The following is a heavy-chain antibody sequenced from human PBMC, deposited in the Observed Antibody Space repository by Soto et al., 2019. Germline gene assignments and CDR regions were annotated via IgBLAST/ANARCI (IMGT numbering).Heavy chain of an antibody. D-gene: IGHD3-3*01. V-gene: IGHV3-30*03. J-gene: IGHJ5*02. CDR2: ISYDGSNK. Sequence: PGGSLRLSCAASGFTFSSYGMHWVRQAPGKGLEWVAVISYDGSNKYYADSVKGRFTISRDNSKNTLYLQMNSLRAEDTAVYYWVRGPDYDFSWFDPWGQGTLVTVSS. CDR1: GFTFSSYG. CDR3: VRGPDYDFSWFDP.